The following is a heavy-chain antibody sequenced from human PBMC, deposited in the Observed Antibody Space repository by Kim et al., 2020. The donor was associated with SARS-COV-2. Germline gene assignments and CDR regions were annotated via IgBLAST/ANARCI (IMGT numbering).Heavy chain of an antibody. CDR1: GFTFDDYA. CDR2: ISWNSGSI. V-gene: IGHV3-9*01. CDR3: PRGGAEDYRYYYGMDV. J-gene: IGHJ6*01. Sequence: GGSLRLSCAASGFTFDDYAMHWVRQAPGKGLEWVSGISWNSGSIGYADSVKGRFTISRDNAKNSLYLQMNSLRAEDTALYYCPRGGAEDYRYYYGMDVWG. D-gene: IGHD3-10*01.